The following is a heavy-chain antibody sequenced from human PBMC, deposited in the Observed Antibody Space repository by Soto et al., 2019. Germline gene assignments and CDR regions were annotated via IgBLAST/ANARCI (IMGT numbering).Heavy chain of an antibody. CDR3: ARVGGTADRRQGLDC. CDR2: ISYDGSNK. Sequence: QVQLVESGGGVVQPGRSLRLSCAASGFTFSSYSMHWVRQAPGKGLQWVAVISYDGSNKYYADAVKGRCTTSRDNSKSTLYLRMNSLRLEDTAVYYCARVGGTADRRQGLDCWGQGSHVTVSS. CDR1: GFTFSSYS. D-gene: IGHD6-6*01. J-gene: IGHJ4*02. V-gene: IGHV3-30-3*01.